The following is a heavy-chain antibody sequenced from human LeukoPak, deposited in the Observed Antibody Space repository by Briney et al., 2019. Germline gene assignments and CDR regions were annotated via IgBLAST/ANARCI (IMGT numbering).Heavy chain of an antibody. J-gene: IGHJ5*02. CDR2: IHYSGNT. Sequence: SQTLSLTCTVSGDSISRGRHYWSWIRQPARKGLEWIGRIHYSGNTKYNPSLNGRLSISVDTSKNQFSLNITPVTAADTAVYYCARGGLYWFDPWGQGTQVTVSS. CDR3: ARGGLYWFDP. V-gene: IGHV4-61*02. D-gene: IGHD3-10*01. CDR1: GDSISRGRHY.